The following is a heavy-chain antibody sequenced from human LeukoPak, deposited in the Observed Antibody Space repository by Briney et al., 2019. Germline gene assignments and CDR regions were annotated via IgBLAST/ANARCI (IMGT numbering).Heavy chain of an antibody. CDR3: ARVSRYFDWLSTFYYYYYMDV. Sequence: GGSLRLSCAASGFTFSSYAMSWVRQAPGKGLEWVSAISGSGGSTYYADSVKGRFTISRDNSKNTLYLQMNSLRAEDTAVYYCARVSRYFDWLSTFYYYYYMDVWGKGTTVTVSS. CDR1: GFTFSSYA. D-gene: IGHD3-9*01. J-gene: IGHJ6*03. V-gene: IGHV3-23*01. CDR2: ISGSGGST.